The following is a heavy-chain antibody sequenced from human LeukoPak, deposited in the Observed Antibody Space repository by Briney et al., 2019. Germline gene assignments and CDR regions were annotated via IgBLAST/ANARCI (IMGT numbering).Heavy chain of an antibody. V-gene: IGHV3-23*01. CDR1: GFTFSSYG. CDR2: ISDSGART. D-gene: IGHD6-25*01. J-gene: IGHJ4*02. CDR3: ASDYFLDY. Sequence: GGSLRLSCAASGFTFSSYGMHWVRQAPGKGLEWVSTISDSGARTNYADSAKGRFTISRDNSMNTLYLQMNSLKADDTAVYYCASDYFLDYWGQGTLVTVSS.